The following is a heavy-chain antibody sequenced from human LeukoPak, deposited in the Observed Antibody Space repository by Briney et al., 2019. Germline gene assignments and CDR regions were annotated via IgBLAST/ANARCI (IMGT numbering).Heavy chain of an antibody. J-gene: IGHJ6*03. CDR3: ARRASYNWNLYYFYYYMDV. Sequence: PSETLSLTCTVSGGSVSTGSDFLSWIRQPPGKGLEWIGYIYYSGSANYNPSLKSRVTISVDRSKNQFSLKLSSVTAADTAVYYCARRASYNWNLYYFYYYMDVWGKGTTVTVTS. CDR2: IYYSGSA. V-gene: IGHV4-61*01. CDR1: GGSVSTGSDF. D-gene: IGHD1-20*01.